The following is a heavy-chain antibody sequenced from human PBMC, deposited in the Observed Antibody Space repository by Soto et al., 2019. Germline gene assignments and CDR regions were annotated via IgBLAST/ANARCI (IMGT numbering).Heavy chain of an antibody. CDR3: VRNLAAGGTYYIDY. CDR1: GFIFSDHY. V-gene: IGHV3-72*01. J-gene: IGHJ4*02. CDR2: VRDKANGYTT. Sequence: EVQLVESGGGLVEPGGSLRLSCAASGFIFSDHYMDWVRQAPGKGLEWIGRVRDKANGYTTEYAASVRGRFTVSREDSKNSLDLQMDSLKIEDTAMYYCVRNLAAGGTYYIDYWGQGTLVTVSS. D-gene: IGHD1-26*01.